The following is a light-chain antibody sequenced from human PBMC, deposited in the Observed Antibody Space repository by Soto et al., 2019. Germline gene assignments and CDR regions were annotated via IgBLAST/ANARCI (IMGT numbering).Light chain of an antibody. CDR1: SSNIGSNT. V-gene: IGLV1-44*01. CDR3: AAWDDSLNVV. Sequence: QSVLTQPPSASGTPGQRVTISCSGSSSNIGSNTVNWYQQLPGTAPKLLIYSNNQRPSGVPDRFSGSKSGTSASLAISGLQSEDEDDYYCAAWDDSLNVVFGGGTQLTVL. CDR2: SNN. J-gene: IGLJ2*01.